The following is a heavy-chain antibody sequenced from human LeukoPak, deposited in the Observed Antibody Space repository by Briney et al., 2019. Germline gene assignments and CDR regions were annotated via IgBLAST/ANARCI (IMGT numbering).Heavy chain of an antibody. J-gene: IGHJ4*02. D-gene: IGHD6-19*01. CDR2: ISYDGSNK. Sequence: GGSLRLSCAASGFTFSSYAMHWVRQAPGKGLEWVAVISYDGSNKYYADSVKGRFTISRDNSKNTLYLQMNSLRAEDTAVYYCARDPETSGLAIDYWGQGTLVTVSS. V-gene: IGHV3-30*04. CDR1: GFTFSSYA. CDR3: ARDPETSGLAIDY.